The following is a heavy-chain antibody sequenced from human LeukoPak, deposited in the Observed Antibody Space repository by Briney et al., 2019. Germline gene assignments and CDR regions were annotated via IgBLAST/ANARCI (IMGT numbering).Heavy chain of an antibody. V-gene: IGHV4-34*01. D-gene: IGHD1-26*01. CDR1: GVSFSGYY. Sequence: PSETLSLTCAVYGVSFSGYYWSWIRQPPGKGLEWIGEINHSGSTNYNPSLKSRVTISVDTSKNQFSLKLSSVTAADTAVYYCARGSGSYPFPFDYWGQGTLVTVSS. CDR2: INHSGST. J-gene: IGHJ4*02. CDR3: ARGSGSYPFPFDY.